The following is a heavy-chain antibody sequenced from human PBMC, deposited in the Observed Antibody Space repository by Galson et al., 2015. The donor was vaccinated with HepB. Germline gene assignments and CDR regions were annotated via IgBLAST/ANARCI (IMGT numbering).Heavy chain of an antibody. V-gene: IGHV3-23*01. Sequence: SLRLSCAASGFTFSSYAMSWVRQAPGKGLEWVSAISGSGGSTYYADSVKGRFTISRDNSKNTLYLQMNSLRAEDTAVYYCAKGKYYYDSSGYYPLDAFDIWGQGTMVTVSS. CDR3: AKGKYYYDSSGYYPLDAFDI. CDR1: GFTFSSYA. J-gene: IGHJ3*02. D-gene: IGHD3-22*01. CDR2: ISGSGGST.